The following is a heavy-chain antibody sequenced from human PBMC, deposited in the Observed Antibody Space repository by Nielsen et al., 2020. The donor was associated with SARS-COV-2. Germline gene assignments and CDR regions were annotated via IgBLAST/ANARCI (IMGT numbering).Heavy chain of an antibody. CDR2: ISYDGSNK. D-gene: IGHD1-26*01. CDR1: GFTFSSYA. V-gene: IGHV3-30*04. CDR3: AKELTLSGSYGGIDY. Sequence: GGSLRLSCAASGFTFSSYAMHWVRQAPGKGLEWVAVISYDGSNKYYADSVKGRFTISRDNSKNTLYLQMNSLRAEDTAVYYCAKELTLSGSYGGIDYWGQGTLVTVSS. J-gene: IGHJ4*02.